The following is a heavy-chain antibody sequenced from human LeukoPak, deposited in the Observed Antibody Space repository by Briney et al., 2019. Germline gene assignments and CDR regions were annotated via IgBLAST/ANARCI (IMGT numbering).Heavy chain of an antibody. D-gene: IGHD3-22*01. V-gene: IGHV3-30*18. CDR2: ISYDGSNK. J-gene: IGHJ3*02. CDR3: AKEYYYDSSEHAFDI. Sequence: PGGSLRLSCAASGFTFSSYGMHWVRQAPGKGLEWVAVISYDGSNKYYADSVKGRFTISRDNSKNTLYLEMNSLRAEDTAVYYCAKEYYYDSSEHAFDIWGQGTMVTVSS. CDR1: GFTFSSYG.